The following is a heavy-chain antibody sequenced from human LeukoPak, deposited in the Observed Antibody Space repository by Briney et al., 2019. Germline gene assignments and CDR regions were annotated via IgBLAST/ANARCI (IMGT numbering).Heavy chain of an antibody. CDR2: IYYSGST. Sequence: PSETLSLTCIVSGGSISSYYWSWIRQPPGKGLEWIGDIYYSGSTNYNPSLKSRVTISVDTSKNQFSLKLSSVTAADTAVYYCARAPERWYSYGSYTYYYMDVWGKGTTVTVSS. V-gene: IGHV4-59*08. J-gene: IGHJ6*03. CDR1: GGSISSYY. D-gene: IGHD5-18*01. CDR3: ARAPERWYSYGSYTYYYMDV.